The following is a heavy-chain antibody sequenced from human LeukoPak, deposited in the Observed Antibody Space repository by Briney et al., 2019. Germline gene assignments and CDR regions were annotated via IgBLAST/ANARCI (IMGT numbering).Heavy chain of an antibody. V-gene: IGHV1-8*01. CDR1: GYTFTSYD. CDR2: MNPNSGNT. J-gene: IGHJ4*02. CDR3: ARVDGYSYGGNFDY. D-gene: IGHD5-18*01. Sequence: ASVKVSCKASGYTFTSYDINWVRQATGQGLEWMGWMNPNSGNTGYAQKFQGRVTMTRNTSMSTAYMELSSLRSEDTAVYYCARVDGYSYGGNFDYWGQGTLVTVSS.